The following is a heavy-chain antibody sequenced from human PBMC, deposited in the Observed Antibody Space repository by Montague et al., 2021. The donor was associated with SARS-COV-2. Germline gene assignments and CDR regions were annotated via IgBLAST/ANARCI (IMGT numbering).Heavy chain of an antibody. CDR3: ARDHMTTMFMVYYYGMDV. J-gene: IGHJ6*02. Sequence: SETLSLTCTVSGGSISSRNYFWGWIRQPPGKGPEWIGSIYFGGGTYYNPSLKSRVTMSVDTSKNQFSLKLSSVTAADTAVYYCARDHMTTMFMVYYYGMDVWGQGTTVTVSS. D-gene: IGHD5-24*01. CDR2: IYFGGGT. CDR1: GGSISSRNYF. V-gene: IGHV4-39*07.